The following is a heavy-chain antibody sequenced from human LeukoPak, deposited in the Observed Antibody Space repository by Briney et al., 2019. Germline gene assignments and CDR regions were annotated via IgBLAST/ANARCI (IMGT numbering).Heavy chain of an antibody. CDR3: ARESLSPFDY. Sequence: GQSLRLSCTASEFTFGDFAISWVRQASGKGLEWVSSISSSSSYIYYADSVKGRFTISRDNAKNSLYLQMNSLRAEDTAVYYCARESLSPFDYWGQGTLVTVSS. CDR2: ISSSSSYI. V-gene: IGHV3-21*01. J-gene: IGHJ4*02. CDR1: EFTFGDFA.